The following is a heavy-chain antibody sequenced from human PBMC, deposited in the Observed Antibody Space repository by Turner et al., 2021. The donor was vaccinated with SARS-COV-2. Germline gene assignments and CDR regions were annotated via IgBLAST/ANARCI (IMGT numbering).Heavy chain of an antibody. D-gene: IGHD2-2*01. CDR1: GFPLRSYS. CDR2: IRSRSNYI. CDR3: VSAGAFVVVPARPYYYYGMDV. J-gene: IGHJ6*02. Sequence: EVQLVESGGGLVKPGGSLRLSCAASGFPLRSYSMNWVRQAPGKGLEWVSSIRSRSNYIYYADSVKGRFTITRDNAKNSLYLQMNSRSAEDTAVYYCVSAGAFVVVPARPYYYYGMDVWGQGTTVTVSS. V-gene: IGHV3-21*01.